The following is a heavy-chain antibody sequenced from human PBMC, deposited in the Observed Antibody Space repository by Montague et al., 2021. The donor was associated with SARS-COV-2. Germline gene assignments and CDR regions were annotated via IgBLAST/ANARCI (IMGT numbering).Heavy chain of an antibody. Sequence: TLSLTCTVSGGSISSGGYYWSWIRQHPGKGLERIGYIYYSGSTYYNPSLKSRVTISVDTSKSQFSLKLSSVTAADTAVYYCARVQGITMIVVVIGAFDIWGQGTMVTVSS. J-gene: IGHJ3*02. CDR1: GGSISSGGYY. CDR3: ARVQGITMIVVVIGAFDI. D-gene: IGHD3-22*01. CDR2: IYYSGST. V-gene: IGHV4-31*03.